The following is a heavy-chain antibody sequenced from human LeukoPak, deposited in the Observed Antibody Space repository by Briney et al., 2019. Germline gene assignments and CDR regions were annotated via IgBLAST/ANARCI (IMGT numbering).Heavy chain of an antibody. Sequence: WASVKVSCKASGGTFSSYAISWVRQAPGQGLERMGGIIPIFGTANYAQKFQGRVTITTDESTSTAYMELSSLRSEDTAVYYCARTKAVAGTVDWFDPWGQGTLVTVSS. V-gene: IGHV1-69*05. D-gene: IGHD6-19*01. CDR1: GGTFSSYA. CDR2: IIPIFGTA. CDR3: ARTKAVAGTVDWFDP. J-gene: IGHJ5*02.